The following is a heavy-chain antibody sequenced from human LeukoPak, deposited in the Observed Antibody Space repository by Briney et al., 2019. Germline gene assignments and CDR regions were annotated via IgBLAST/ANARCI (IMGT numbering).Heavy chain of an antibody. CDR1: GYTFTSYG. CDR2: ISANNGNT. CDR3: GRGIVAAGSMSY. J-gene: IGHJ4*02. V-gene: IGHV1-18*01. Sequence: GASVTVSCKASGYTFTSYGITWVRQAPGQGLEWMGWISANNGNTNSAQKLQGRVTMTTDTSTSTAYMELRSLRSDDTAVYYCGRGIVAAGSMSYWGQGTLVTVSS. D-gene: IGHD6-13*01.